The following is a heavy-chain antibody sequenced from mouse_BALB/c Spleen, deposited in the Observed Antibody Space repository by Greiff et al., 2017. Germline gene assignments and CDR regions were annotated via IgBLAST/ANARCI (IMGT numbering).Heavy chain of an antibody. V-gene: IGHV1-11*01. CDR3: GRGYAMDY. CDR1: GYTFTSYW. Sequence: VQLQQPGAELVKPGASVKLSCKDSGYTFTSYWMHWVKQRPGQGLEWIGRIYPVSGETNYNQKFMGKATFSVVRSSSTVYMVLNSLTSEDPAVYYCGRGYAMDYWGQGTAGTVSA. CDR2: IYPVSGET. J-gene: IGHJ4*01.